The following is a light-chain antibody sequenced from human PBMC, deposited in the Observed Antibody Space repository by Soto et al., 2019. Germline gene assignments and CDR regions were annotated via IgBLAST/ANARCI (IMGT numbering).Light chain of an antibody. CDR1: QSVSSSY. J-gene: IGKJ1*01. Sequence: EIVLTQSPGTLSLSPVERATLSCRASQSVSSSYLAWYQQKPGQAPRLLIYGASSRATGIPDRFSGSGSETDFILTITRLEPEDFAFYYCQQYGYSPQFGQGTKVDIK. CDR2: GAS. CDR3: QQYGYSPQ. V-gene: IGKV3-20*01.